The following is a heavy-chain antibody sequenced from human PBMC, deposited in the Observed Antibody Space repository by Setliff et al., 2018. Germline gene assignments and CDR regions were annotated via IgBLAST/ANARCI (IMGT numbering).Heavy chain of an antibody. CDR3: ARDRGSNNSPEDFDY. D-gene: IGHD1-1*01. Sequence: SETLSLTCSVSSGSIGSHYWSWIRQPAGKGLEWIGRIFGSGSTNYNPSLKSRVTMSIDTSKNQFFLKVRSVTAADTAVYYCARDRGSNNSPEDFDYWGLGTLVTVSS. CDR1: SGSIGSHY. V-gene: IGHV4-4*07. J-gene: IGHJ4*02. CDR2: IFGSGST.